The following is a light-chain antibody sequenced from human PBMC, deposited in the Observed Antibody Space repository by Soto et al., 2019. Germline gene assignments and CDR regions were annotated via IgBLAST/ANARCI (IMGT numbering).Light chain of an antibody. CDR1: QTVSNY. CDR3: QQRSNWPPIT. CDR2: DAS. Sequence: EIVLTQSPAALSSSPGESATLSCRASQTVSNYLLWYQQKPGQAPRLLIYDASNRATGIPARFSGSGSGTDFTLTISSLEPEDFAVYYCQQRSNWPPITFGQGTRLEI. J-gene: IGKJ5*01. V-gene: IGKV3-11*01.